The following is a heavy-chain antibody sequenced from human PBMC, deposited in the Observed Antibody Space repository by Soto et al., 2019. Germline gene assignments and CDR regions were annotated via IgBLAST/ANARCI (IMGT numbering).Heavy chain of an antibody. J-gene: IGHJ4*02. CDR1: GGSISSYY. Sequence: SETLSLTCTVSGGSISSYYWSWIRQPPGKGLEWIGYIYYSGSTNYNPSLKSRVTISVDTSKNQFSLKLSSVTAADTAVYYCSRSRGRYGSTYFDYWGQGTLVTVSS. V-gene: IGHV4-59*01. CDR3: SRSRGRYGSTYFDY. CDR2: IYYSGST. D-gene: IGHD3-10*01.